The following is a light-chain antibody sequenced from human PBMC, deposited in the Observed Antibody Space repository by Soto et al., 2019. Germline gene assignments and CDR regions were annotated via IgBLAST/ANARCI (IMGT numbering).Light chain of an antibody. V-gene: IGKV3-11*01. J-gene: IGKJ5*01. Sequence: DIVLTQSPGTLSLSPGDRATLSCRASQSVSTSYLAWYQQKPGQAPRLLIYDASNRATGIPARFSGSGSGTDFTLTISSLEPEDFAVYYCQQRSNWPPITFGQGTRLEIK. CDR2: DAS. CDR1: QSVSTSY. CDR3: QQRSNWPPIT.